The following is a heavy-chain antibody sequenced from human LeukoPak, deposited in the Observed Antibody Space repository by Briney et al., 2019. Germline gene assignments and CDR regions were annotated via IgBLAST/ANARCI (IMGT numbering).Heavy chain of an antibody. D-gene: IGHD4-23*01. V-gene: IGHV5-51*01. Sequence: GESLKISCKGSGYSFTSYWIGWVRQTPGKGLEWMGIIYPGDSDTRYSPSFQGQVTISAAKSISTDYLKWSSLKASDTAMYYCARRGGNNAFDIWGQGTMVTVSS. CDR2: IYPGDSDT. J-gene: IGHJ3*02. CDR1: GYSFTSYW. CDR3: ARRGGNNAFDI.